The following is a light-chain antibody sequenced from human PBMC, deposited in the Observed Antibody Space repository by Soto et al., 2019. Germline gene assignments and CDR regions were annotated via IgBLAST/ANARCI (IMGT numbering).Light chain of an antibody. CDR2: DVS. V-gene: IGLV2-11*01. Sequence: QSVLTQPRSVSGSPGQSVTISCTGTSSDVGGYNYVSWYQQHPGKAPKPMIYDVSKRPSGVPDRFSGSKSGNTASLTISGLQAEDEADYYCCSYAGSYTLVFGTGNKVTVL. CDR1: SSDVGGYNY. J-gene: IGLJ1*01. CDR3: CSYAGSYTLV.